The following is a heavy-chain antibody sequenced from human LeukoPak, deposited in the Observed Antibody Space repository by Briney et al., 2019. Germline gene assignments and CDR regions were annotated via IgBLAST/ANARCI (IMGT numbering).Heavy chain of an antibody. CDR2: IYNSASI. CDR3: ARDRSSSYTRDWFDP. Sequence: PSQTLSLTCTVSGVSINGYYWSWIRQPPGKGLEWIGRIYNSASINYNPSLKSRVTMSIDTSKSQFSLRLNSVTAADTAVYYCARDRSSSYTRDWFDPWGQGALVTVSS. D-gene: IGHD6-13*01. CDR1: GVSINGYY. V-gene: IGHV4-4*07. J-gene: IGHJ5*02.